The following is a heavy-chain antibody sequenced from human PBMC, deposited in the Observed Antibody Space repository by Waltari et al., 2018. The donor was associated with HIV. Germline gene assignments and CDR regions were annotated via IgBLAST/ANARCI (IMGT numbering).Heavy chain of an antibody. CDR1: GGTFSSYA. CDR2: IIPILGIA. V-gene: IGHV1-69*04. CDR3: ASPYGYNFRWYFDL. Sequence: QVQLVQSGAEVKKPGSSVKVSCKASGGTFSSYAISCVRQAPGQGLEWMGRIIPILGIANYAQKFQGRVTITADKSTSTAYMELSSLRSEDTAVYYCASPYGYNFRWYFDLWGRGTLVTVSS. J-gene: IGHJ2*01. D-gene: IGHD5-12*01.